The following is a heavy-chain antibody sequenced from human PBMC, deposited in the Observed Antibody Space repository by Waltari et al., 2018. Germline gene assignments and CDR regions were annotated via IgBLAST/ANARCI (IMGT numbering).Heavy chain of an antibody. Sequence: QLHLQESGPGLVKPSATLSRTCPVSGGSISTNGHYWGWIRQPPGKGLEWIGSTHFTGSTYYSPSLKNRITVSVDTSKNEFSLKLSFLTAADTAVYYCARKTEFVSGINFAFDIWGQGTMVTVSS. V-gene: IGHV4-39*01. D-gene: IGHD3-10*01. J-gene: IGHJ3*02. CDR2: THFTGST. CDR3: ARKTEFVSGINFAFDI. CDR1: GGSISTNGHY.